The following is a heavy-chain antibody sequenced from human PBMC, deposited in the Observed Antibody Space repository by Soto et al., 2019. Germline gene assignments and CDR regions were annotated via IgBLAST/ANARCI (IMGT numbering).Heavy chain of an antibody. CDR2: INPSVGSA. CDR3: ARARVVAARQSGMDV. V-gene: IGHV1-46*01. Sequence: XSVKVSCKASGYTFTSYYLNWVRQAPGQGLEWMGIINPSVGSASYAQKFQGRVTMTRDPSTSTVYMELSSLTSEDTAVYYCARARVVAARQSGMDVWGQGTTVTV. J-gene: IGHJ6*02. CDR1: GYTFTSYY. D-gene: IGHD6-6*01.